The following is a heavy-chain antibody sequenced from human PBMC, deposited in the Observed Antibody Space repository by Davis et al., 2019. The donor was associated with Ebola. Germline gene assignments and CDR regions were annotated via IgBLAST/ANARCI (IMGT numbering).Heavy chain of an antibody. J-gene: IGHJ3*02. CDR2: INPSGGST. CDR1: GYTFTSYY. D-gene: IGHD2-21*02. CDR3: ARLVTANEGILGAFDI. Sequence: ASVKASCKASGYTFTSYYMHWVRQAPGQGLEWMGIINPSGGSTSYAQKFQGRVTMTRDTSTSTVYMELSSLRSEDTAVYYCARLVTANEGILGAFDIWGQGTMVTVSS. V-gene: IGHV1-46*01.